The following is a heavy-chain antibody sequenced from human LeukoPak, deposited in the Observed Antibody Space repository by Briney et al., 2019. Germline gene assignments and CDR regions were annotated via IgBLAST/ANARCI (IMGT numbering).Heavy chain of an antibody. V-gene: IGHV3-53*01. Sequence: GGSLRLSCAASGFTVSTNYMSWVRQAPGKGLEWVSVIYSGGSTYYADSVKGRFTISRDNSKSTLYLQMNSLRAEDTAVYYCARAAVEDYYYYIDVWGKGTTVTVSS. J-gene: IGHJ6*03. CDR3: ARAAVEDYYYYIDV. CDR1: GFTVSTNY. CDR2: IYSGGST.